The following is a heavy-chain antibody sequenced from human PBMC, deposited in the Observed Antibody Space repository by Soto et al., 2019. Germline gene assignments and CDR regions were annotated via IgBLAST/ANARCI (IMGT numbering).Heavy chain of an antibody. CDR2: MSSSGVT. J-gene: IGHJ3*02. V-gene: IGHV4-4*07. CDR1: GGSISNKY. Sequence: LSLTCTVSGGSISNKYWSWIRQPAGQELEWIGRMSSSGVTNYSPSLKSRVTMSVDMSKNQFSLKLSSVTATDAAVYYCARALDSSGWYGDDAFDIWGQGTLVTVSS. D-gene: IGHD6-19*01. CDR3: ARALDSSGWYGDDAFDI.